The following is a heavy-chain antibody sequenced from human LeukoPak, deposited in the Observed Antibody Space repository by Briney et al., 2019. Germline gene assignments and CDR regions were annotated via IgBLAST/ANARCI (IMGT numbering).Heavy chain of an antibody. CDR3: ARGIESYGDYGY. Sequence: SETLSLTCTVSGGSISGSYWSWIRQPPGKGLQWIAYMYNSGSTNYNPSLKSRVTISIDTSKNQFSLKLSSLTAADTAIYYCARGIESYGDYGYWGQGILVTVSS. V-gene: IGHV4-59*01. CDR1: GGSISGSY. J-gene: IGHJ4*02. CDR2: MYNSGST. D-gene: IGHD4-17*01.